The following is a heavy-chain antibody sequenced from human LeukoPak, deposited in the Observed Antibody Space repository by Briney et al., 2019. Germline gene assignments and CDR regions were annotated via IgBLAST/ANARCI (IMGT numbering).Heavy chain of an antibody. CDR3: ATARYADDSSGYYGD. D-gene: IGHD3-22*01. J-gene: IGHJ4*02. CDR2: IIPIFGTA. Sequence: SVKVSCKASGGTFSSYAISWVRQAPGQGLEWMGGIIPIFGTANYAQKFQGRVTITADESTSTAYVELSSLRSEDTAVYYCATARYADDSSGYYGDWGQGTLVTVSS. V-gene: IGHV1-69*01. CDR1: GGTFSSYA.